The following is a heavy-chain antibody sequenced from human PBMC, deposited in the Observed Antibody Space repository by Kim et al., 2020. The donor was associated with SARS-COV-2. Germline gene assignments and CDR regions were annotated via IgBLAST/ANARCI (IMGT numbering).Heavy chain of an antibody. D-gene: IGHD1-26*01. CDR3: ARTPGSWPYFDY. V-gene: IGHV1-3*01. CDR1: GYTFTTYA. Sequence: ASVKVSCKASGYTFTTYAMHWVRQAPGQRPEWMGWISAGNDNTRYSPEFQGRFTITRDTSATTVYMELRSLRSEDTAIYYCARTPGSWPYFDYWGQGTLV. J-gene: IGHJ4*02. CDR2: ISAGNDNT.